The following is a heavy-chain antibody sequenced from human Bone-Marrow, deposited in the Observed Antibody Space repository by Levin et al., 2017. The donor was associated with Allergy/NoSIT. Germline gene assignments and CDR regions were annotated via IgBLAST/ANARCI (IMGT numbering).Heavy chain of an antibody. CDR2: ISNDGSNK. CDR3: AKERFLLDY. V-gene: IGHV3-30*18. CDR1: GFIFSSDG. D-gene: IGHD3-16*01. Sequence: GGSLRLSCAASGFIFSSDGMHWVRQAPGKGLEWVALISNDGSNKFYADPVKGRFTISRDNTKNTLYLQMNNLRPNDTAVYYCAKERFLLDYWGQGTLVIVSS. J-gene: IGHJ4*02.